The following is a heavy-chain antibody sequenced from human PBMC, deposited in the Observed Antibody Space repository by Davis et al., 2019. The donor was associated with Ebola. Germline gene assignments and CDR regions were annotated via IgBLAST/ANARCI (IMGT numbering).Heavy chain of an antibody. CDR1: GDSISDYY. J-gene: IGHJ3*02. V-gene: IGHV4-59*08. CDR2: IYHSGIT. CDR3: ATIEDTDMVGAFDI. Sequence: SETLSLTCTVSGDSISDYYWSWIRQPPGKGLEWIGYIYHSGITNYNPSLKSRVTISVDTSKNQLSLKLSSLTAADTAVYYCATIEDTDMVGAFDIWGQGTMVTVSS. D-gene: IGHD5-18*01.